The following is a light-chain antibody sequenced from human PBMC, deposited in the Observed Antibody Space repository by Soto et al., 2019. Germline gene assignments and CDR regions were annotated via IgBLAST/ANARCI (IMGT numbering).Light chain of an antibody. CDR2: SNN. Sequence: QSVLTQPPSASGTPGQRVTISCSGSSSNIGSNYVYWYQQLPGTAPKLLIYSNNQRPSGVPDQFSGSKSGTSASLAISGLRSEDEADYYCAAWDDSLSGSYVFGTGTKVTVL. J-gene: IGLJ1*01. V-gene: IGLV1-47*02. CDR1: SSNIGSNY. CDR3: AAWDDSLSGSYV.